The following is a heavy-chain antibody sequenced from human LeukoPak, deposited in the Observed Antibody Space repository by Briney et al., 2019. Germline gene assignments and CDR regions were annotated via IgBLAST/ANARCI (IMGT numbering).Heavy chain of an antibody. CDR2: ISGSGGST. J-gene: IGHJ4*02. Sequence: GGSLRLSCAASGFTFSSYAMSWVRQAPGKGLEWVSAISGSGGSTYYADSVKGRFTISRDNSKNTLYLQMNSLRAENTAVYYCAKDLDAQGDYGDYTPFDYWGQGTLVTVSS. CDR3: AKDLDAQGDYGDYTPFDY. V-gene: IGHV3-23*01. CDR1: GFTFSSYA. D-gene: IGHD4-17*01.